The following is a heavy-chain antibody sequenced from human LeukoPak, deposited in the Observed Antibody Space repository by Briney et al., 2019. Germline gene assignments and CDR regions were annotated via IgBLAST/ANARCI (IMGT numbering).Heavy chain of an antibody. CDR2: INPNSGGT. CDR1: GYTFTGYY. CDR3: ARDDYGDYSYYYGMDV. Sequence: GASVKVSCKASGYTFTGYYMHWVRQAPGQGLEWMRWINPNSGGTNYAQKFQGRVTMTRDTSISTAYMELSRLRSDDTAVYYCARDDYGDYSYYYGMDVWGQGTTVTVSS. V-gene: IGHV1-2*02. D-gene: IGHD4-17*01. J-gene: IGHJ6*02.